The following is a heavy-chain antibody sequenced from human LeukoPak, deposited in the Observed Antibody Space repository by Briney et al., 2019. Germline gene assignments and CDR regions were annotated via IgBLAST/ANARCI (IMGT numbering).Heavy chain of an antibody. J-gene: IGHJ4*02. CDR1: GFTFSSYA. D-gene: IGHD3-10*01. CDR3: ASGAKFGESIYFDY. Sequence: GGSLRLSCAASGFTFSSYAMSWVRQAPGKGLEWVSAISGSGGSTYYADSVKGRFTISRDNAKNSLYLQMNSLRAEDTAVYYCASGAKFGESIYFDYWGQGTLVTVSS. V-gene: IGHV3-23*01. CDR2: ISGSGGST.